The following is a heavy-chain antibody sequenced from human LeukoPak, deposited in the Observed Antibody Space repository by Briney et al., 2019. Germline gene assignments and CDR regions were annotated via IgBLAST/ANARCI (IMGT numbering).Heavy chain of an antibody. CDR3: ARGLDARDY. J-gene: IGHJ4*02. D-gene: IGHD3-9*01. V-gene: IGHV3-30-3*01. Sequence: PGRSLGLSCAASAFTVSSYAMHWVRQAPGKGLEWVAVISYDGSNKYYADSVKGRFTISRDNSKNTLYLQMNSLRAEDTAVYYCARGLDARDYWGQGTLVTVSS. CDR1: AFTVSSYA. CDR2: ISYDGSNK.